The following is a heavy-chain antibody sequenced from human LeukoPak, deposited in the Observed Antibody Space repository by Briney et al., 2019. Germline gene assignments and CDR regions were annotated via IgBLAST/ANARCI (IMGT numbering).Heavy chain of an antibody. D-gene: IGHD3-10*01. V-gene: IGHV3-21*01. CDR1: GFTFSKNC. J-gene: IGHJ5*02. Sequence: GGSLRLSCAASGFTFSKNCMNWVRQAPGKGLEWVSSISTSGSYIYYADSVKGRFTISRDNAKKSLYLQMNSLRAEDTAVYYCARGTATRGYNWFDPWGQGTLVTVSS. CDR3: ARGTATRGYNWFDP. CDR2: ISTSGSYI.